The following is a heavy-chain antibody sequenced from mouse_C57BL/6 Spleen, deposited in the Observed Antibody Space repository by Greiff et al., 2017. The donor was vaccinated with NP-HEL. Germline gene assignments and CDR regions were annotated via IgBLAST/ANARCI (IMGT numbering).Heavy chain of an antibody. J-gene: IGHJ3*01. V-gene: IGHV5-9*01. CDR3: ARRYDGYYEEAWFAY. CDR1: GFTFSSYT. D-gene: IGHD2-3*01. CDR2: ISGGGGNT. Sequence: EVKLVESGGGLVKPGGSLKLSCAASGFTFSSYTMSWVRQTPEKRLEWVATISGGGGNTSYPDSVQGRFTISSDNAKNTLYLQMSSLRSDDTALYYCARRYDGYYEEAWFAYWGQGTLVTVSA.